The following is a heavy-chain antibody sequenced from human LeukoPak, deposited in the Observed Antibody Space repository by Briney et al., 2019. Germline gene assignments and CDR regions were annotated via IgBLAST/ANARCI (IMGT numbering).Heavy chain of an antibody. Sequence: SETLSLTCTVSGGSISSYYWSWIRQPPGNGLEWIGYIYYSGSTNYNPSLKSRVTISVDTSKNQFSLKLSSVTAADTAVYYCARLPLWFGGNAFDIWGQGTMVTVSS. CDR2: IYYSGST. V-gene: IGHV4-59*12. J-gene: IGHJ3*02. CDR1: GGSISSYY. CDR3: ARLPLWFGGNAFDI. D-gene: IGHD3-10*01.